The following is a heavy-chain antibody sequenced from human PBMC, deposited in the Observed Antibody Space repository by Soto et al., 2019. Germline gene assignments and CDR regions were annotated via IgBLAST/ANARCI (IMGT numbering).Heavy chain of an antibody. CDR2: IYPGDSDT. D-gene: IGHD6-6*01. J-gene: IGHJ3*02. Sequence: GESLKISCKGSGYSFTSYWIGWVRQMPGKGLEWMGIIYPGDSDTRYSPSFQGQVTISADKSISTAYLQWSSLKASDTAMYYCARFPWKAARPYDAFDIWGQGTMVTV. CDR3: ARFPWKAARPYDAFDI. CDR1: GYSFTSYW. V-gene: IGHV5-51*01.